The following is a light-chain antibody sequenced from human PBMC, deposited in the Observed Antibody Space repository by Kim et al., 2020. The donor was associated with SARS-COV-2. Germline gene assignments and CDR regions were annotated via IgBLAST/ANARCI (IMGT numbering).Light chain of an antibody. V-gene: IGKV3-15*01. Sequence: EIEMAQSPATLSVSAGESATLSCRASQSVSAKLAWYQERPGQAPRLLIYGSSTRATGIPARFSGSGSGTEFTLTISSLQSEDFAVYYCQQYHKWPLTFGGGTKVDIK. CDR1: QSVSAK. CDR3: QQYHKWPLT. CDR2: GSS. J-gene: IGKJ4*01.